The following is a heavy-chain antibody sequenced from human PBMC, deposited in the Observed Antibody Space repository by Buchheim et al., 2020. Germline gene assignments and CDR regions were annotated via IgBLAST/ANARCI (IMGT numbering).Heavy chain of an antibody. CDR1: GYTFTSYD. CDR2: MNPNSGNT. Sequence: QVQLVQSGAEVKKPGASVKVSCKASGYTFTSYDINWVRQATGQGLEWMGWMNPNSGNTGYAQKFQGRVTVTRNTSISTAYLELSNRRSEETAVYYCARTPTRAGRSWFDPWGQGTL. V-gene: IGHV1-8*01. D-gene: IGHD6-13*01. J-gene: IGHJ5*02. CDR3: ARTPTRAGRSWFDP.